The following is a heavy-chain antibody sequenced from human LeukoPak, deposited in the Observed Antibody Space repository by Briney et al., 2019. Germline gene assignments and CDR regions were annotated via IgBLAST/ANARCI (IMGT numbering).Heavy chain of an antibody. J-gene: IGHJ5*02. Sequence: GASVKVSCKASGYTFTGYYMHWVRQVPGQGLEWMGWINPNSGGTNYAQKFQGRVTVTRDTSISTAYMELSRLRSDDTAVYYCARDEYGIVAGSWFDPWGQGTLVTVSS. CDR3: ARDEYGIVAGSWFDP. CDR2: INPNSGGT. D-gene: IGHD2-15*01. V-gene: IGHV1-2*02. CDR1: GYTFTGYY.